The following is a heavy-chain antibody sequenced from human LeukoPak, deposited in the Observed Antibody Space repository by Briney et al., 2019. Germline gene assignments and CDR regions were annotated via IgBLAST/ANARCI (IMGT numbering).Heavy chain of an antibody. D-gene: IGHD2-15*01. CDR3: ARISQSSGGFYY. CDR1: GDSISNSGGFY. V-gene: IGHV4-31*02. CDR2: ISYRGST. Sequence: SQTLSLTCTVPGDSISNSGGFYWSWIRQHPGDGLEWIGFISYRGSTYYNPSLKSRVSMSVDTSRSQFSLRLTSVTDEDTAVYYCARISQSSGGFYYWGQGTLVTVSS. J-gene: IGHJ4*02.